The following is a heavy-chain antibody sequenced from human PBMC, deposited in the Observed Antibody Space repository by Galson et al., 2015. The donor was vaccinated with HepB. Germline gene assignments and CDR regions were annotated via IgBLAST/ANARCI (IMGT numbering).Heavy chain of an antibody. J-gene: IGHJ5*02. D-gene: IGHD1-7*01. CDR2: ISAYNGNT. CDR1: GYTFTSYG. CDR3: ARSLYNWNYGWFDP. V-gene: IGHV1-18*01. Sequence: SVTVSCKASGYTFTSYGISWVRQAPGQGLEWMGWISAYNGNTNYAQKLQGRVTMTTDTSTSTAYMELRSLRSDDTVVYYCARSLYNWNYGWFDPWGQGTLVTASS.